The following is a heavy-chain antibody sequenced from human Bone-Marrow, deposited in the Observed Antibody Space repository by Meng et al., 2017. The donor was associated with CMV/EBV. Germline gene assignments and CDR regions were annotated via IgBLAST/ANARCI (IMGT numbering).Heavy chain of an antibody. Sequence: GGSLRLSCAASGFTFSSYGMHWVRQAPGKGLEWVAFIRYDGSNKYYADSVKGRFTISRDNAKNSLYLQMNSLRAEDTAVYYCARGCLGHYYYGMDVWGQGTTVTVS. V-gene: IGHV3-30*02. J-gene: IGHJ6*02. CDR2: IRYDGSNK. D-gene: IGHD7-27*01. CDR3: ARGCLGHYYYGMDV. CDR1: GFTFSSYG.